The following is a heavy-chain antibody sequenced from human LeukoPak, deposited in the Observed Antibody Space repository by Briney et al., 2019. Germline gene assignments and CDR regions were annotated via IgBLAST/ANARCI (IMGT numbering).Heavy chain of an antibody. D-gene: IGHD4-23*01. CDR1: GGTFSSYA. J-gene: IGHJ3*02. CDR2: IIPIFGTA. CDR3: ARERYGGPDAFDI. Sequence: SVKVSCKASGGTFSSYAISWVRQAPGQGLEWMGGIIPIFGTANYAQKFQGRVTITADESTSTAYMELSSLRSEDTAVYYCARERYGGPDAFDIWGQGTMVTVSS. V-gene: IGHV1-69*13.